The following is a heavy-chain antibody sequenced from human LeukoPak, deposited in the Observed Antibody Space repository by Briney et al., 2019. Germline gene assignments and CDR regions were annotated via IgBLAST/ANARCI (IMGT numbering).Heavy chain of an antibody. CDR1: GYTFTGYY. D-gene: IGHD1-1*01. CDR2: INPNTGGT. V-gene: IGHV1-2*02. Sequence: APVKVSFKASGYTFTGYYIHWVRQAPGQGLEWMGWINPNTGGTNFAQRFQGRVTMTRDTSINTAYMELSSLRSDDTAMYYCAREGAPQLSSYFDHWGQGTLVTVSS. CDR3: AREGAPQLSSYFDH. J-gene: IGHJ4*02.